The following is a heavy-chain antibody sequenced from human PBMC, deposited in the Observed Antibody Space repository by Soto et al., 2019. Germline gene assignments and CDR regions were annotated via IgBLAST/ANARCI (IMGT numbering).Heavy chain of an antibody. J-gene: IGHJ6*02. D-gene: IGHD5-12*01. CDR3: ARGRYSGYDMPDTYYYYNYGMDV. V-gene: IGHV1-69*12. CDR2: IVPIFGTA. CDR1: GGTFSSHG. Sequence: QVQLVQSGAEVKKPGSSVKVSCKASGGTFSSHGISWVRQAPGQGLEWMGGIVPIFGTADDAQRFRGRVTITADEATITAYMELSSLRSEDTAVYYCARGRYSGYDMPDTYYYYNYGMDVWGQGTTVTVSS.